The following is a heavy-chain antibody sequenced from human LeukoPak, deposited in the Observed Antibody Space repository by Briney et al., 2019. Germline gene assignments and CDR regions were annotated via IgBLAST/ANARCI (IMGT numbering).Heavy chain of an antibody. CDR1: GGSISNYY. J-gene: IGHJ5*01. CDR3: ARGGGWYDS. Sequence: NSSETLSLTCIVSGGSISNYYWSWIRQPPGKGLEWIGYIYYSGSTNYNPSLRSRLTISVDSSKNQFSLRLSSVTAADTAVYYCARGGGWYDSWGQGTQVTVSS. V-gene: IGHV4-59*01. CDR2: IYYSGST. D-gene: IGHD4-23*01.